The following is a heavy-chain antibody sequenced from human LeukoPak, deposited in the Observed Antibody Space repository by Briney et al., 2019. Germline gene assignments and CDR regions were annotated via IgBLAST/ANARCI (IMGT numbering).Heavy chain of an antibody. Sequence: SETLSLTCTVSGGSISSGGYYWSWIRQHPGKGLEWIGYIYYSGSTYYNPSLKSRVTISVDTSKNQFSLKLSSVTAADTAVYYCASVKGYCSGGSCYYFDYWGQGTLVTVSS. CDR3: ASVKGYCSGGSCYYFDY. V-gene: IGHV4-31*03. CDR2: IYYSGST. CDR1: GGSISSGGYY. J-gene: IGHJ4*02. D-gene: IGHD2-15*01.